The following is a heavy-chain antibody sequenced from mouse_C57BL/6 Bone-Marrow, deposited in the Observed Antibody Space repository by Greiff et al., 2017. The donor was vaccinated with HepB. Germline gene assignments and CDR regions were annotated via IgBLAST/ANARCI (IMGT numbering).Heavy chain of an antibody. Sequence: EVKLVESGEGLVKPGGSLKLSCAASGFTFSSYAMSWVRQTPEKRLEWVAYISSGGGYIYYADTVKGRFTISRDNARNTLYLQMSSLKSEDTAMYYCTRAPYYDYDGYFDVWGTGTTVTVSS. V-gene: IGHV5-9-1*02. J-gene: IGHJ1*03. CDR2: ISSGGGYI. CDR3: TRAPYYDYDGYFDV. D-gene: IGHD2-4*01. CDR1: GFTFSSYA.